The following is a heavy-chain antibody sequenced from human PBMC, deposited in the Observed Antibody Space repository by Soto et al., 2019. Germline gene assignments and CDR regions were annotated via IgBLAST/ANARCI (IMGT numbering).Heavy chain of an antibody. CDR1: GYTFTGYY. CDR3: ARDPHSSSWSGYYYYGMDV. CDR2: INPNSGGT. J-gene: IGHJ6*02. V-gene: IGHV1-2*04. D-gene: IGHD6-13*01. Sequence: ASVKVSCKDSGYTFTGYYMHWVRQAPGQGLEWMGWINPNSGGTNYAQKLQGWVTMTRDTSISTAYMELSGLRSDDTAVYYCARDPHSSSWSGYYYYGMDVWGQGTTVTVSS.